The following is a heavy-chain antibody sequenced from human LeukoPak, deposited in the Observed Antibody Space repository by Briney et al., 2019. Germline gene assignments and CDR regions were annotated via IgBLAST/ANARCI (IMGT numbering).Heavy chain of an antibody. Sequence: PSETLSLTCTVSGASVSTDNYYWSWIRQPPGRGLEWIGCIYYSGSTNYDPSLKSRVTISVDTSKKQFSLKLSSVTAADTAVYYCARSPSGYRFDSWGQGTLVTVSS. V-gene: IGHV4-61*01. D-gene: IGHD3-22*01. CDR1: GASVSTDNYY. CDR3: ARSPSGYRFDS. J-gene: IGHJ4*02. CDR2: IYYSGST.